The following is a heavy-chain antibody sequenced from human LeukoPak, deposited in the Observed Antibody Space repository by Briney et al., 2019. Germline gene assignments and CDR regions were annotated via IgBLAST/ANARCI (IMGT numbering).Heavy chain of an antibody. D-gene: IGHD2-15*01. Sequence: PGGSLRLSCAASGFTFSSYAMSWVRQAPGKGLEWVSAISGSGGSTYYADSVKGRFTISRDNSKNTLYLQMNSLRAEDTAVYYCAKKGGERVSVVAYDAFDIWGQGTMVTVSS. CDR2: ISGSGGST. V-gene: IGHV3-23*01. CDR1: GFTFSSYA. CDR3: AKKGGERVSVVAYDAFDI. J-gene: IGHJ3*02.